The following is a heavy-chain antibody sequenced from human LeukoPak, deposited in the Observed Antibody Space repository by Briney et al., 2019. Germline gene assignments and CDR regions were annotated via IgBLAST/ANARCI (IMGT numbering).Heavy chain of an antibody. CDR3: ARGLTLDSGWYRGWFDP. D-gene: IGHD6-19*01. CDR1: GGSFSNYY. V-gene: IGHV4-34*01. Sequence: PSETLSLTCTVYGGSFSNYYWTWIRQPPGKGLEWIGEINHKGGTNYNPSLKSRVTISVDTSKNQFSLNLTSLTAADTAVYYCARGLTLDSGWYRGWFDPWGQGTPVTVSS. J-gene: IGHJ5*02. CDR2: INHKGGT.